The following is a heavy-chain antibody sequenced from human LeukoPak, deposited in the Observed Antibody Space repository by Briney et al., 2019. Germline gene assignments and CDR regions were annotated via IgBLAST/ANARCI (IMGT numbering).Heavy chain of an antibody. V-gene: IGHV3-11*01. CDR1: GFTFSDYY. CDR3: ARAHGYSSGWLVDNWFDR. D-gene: IGHD6-19*01. Sequence: GGSLRLSCAASGFTFSDYYMSWIRQAPGKGLEWVSYISSSGSTIYYADSVKGRFTISRDNAKNSLYLQMNSLRAEDTAVYYCARAHGYSSGWLVDNWFDRWGQGTLVTVSS. CDR2: ISSSGSTI. J-gene: IGHJ5*02.